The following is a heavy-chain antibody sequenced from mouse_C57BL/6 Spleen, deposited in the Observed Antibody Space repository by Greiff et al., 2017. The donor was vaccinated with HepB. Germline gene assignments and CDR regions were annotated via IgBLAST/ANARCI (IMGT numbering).Heavy chain of an antibody. CDR3: AKKDSSGPWFAY. Sequence: QVQLQQSGPELVKPGASVKISCKASGYAFSSSWMNWVKQRPGKGLEWIGRIYPGDGDTNYNGKFKGKATLTADKSSSTAYMQLSSLTSEDSAVYFCAKKDSSGPWFAYWGQGTLVTVSA. CDR1: GYAFSSSW. D-gene: IGHD3-2*02. CDR2: IYPGDGDT. V-gene: IGHV1-82*01. J-gene: IGHJ3*01.